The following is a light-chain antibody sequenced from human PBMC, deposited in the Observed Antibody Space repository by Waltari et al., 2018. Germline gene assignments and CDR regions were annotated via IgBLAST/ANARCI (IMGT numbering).Light chain of an antibody. J-gene: IGLJ2*01. CDR1: NSDVGSYNL. CDR2: EVT. V-gene: IGLV2-23*02. Sequence: QSALNQPASVSGSPGQSITISCTGTNSDVGSYNLVSWYQQHPGKAPKLILSEVTKRPAGVSDRFSGSKSDNTASLTISGLQPDDEADYYCCSYAGSSTFVVFGGGTKVTVL. CDR3: CSYAGSSTFVV.